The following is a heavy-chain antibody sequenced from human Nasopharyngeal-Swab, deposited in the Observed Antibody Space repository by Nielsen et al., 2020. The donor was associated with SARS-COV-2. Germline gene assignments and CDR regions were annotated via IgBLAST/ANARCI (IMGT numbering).Heavy chain of an antibody. CDR2: INPSGGST. CDR1: GYTFATYY. CDR3: ARVDRLVGATTFSFDI. J-gene: IGHJ3*02. V-gene: IGHV1-46*01. Sequence: ASVKVSCKASGYTFATYYIHWVRQAPGQGFEWMGLINPSGGSTSYAQKFQGRVTLARDTSTSTVYMQLSSLRSGETAVYYCARVDRLVGATTFSFDIWGQGTVVTVSS. D-gene: IGHD1-26*01.